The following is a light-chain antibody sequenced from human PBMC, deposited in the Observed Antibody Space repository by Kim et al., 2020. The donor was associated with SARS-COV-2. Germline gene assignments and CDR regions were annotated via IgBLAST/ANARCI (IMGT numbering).Light chain of an antibody. CDR3: QQDYNLLT. Sequence: PGESVTLVCRASQSVSSSYLTWYQQKPGQAPRLLIYGASSRATGIPARFSGSGSGTDFTLTISSLQPEDFAVYYCQQDYNLLTFGGGTKVDIK. J-gene: IGKJ4*01. V-gene: IGKV3D-7*01. CDR1: QSVSSSY. CDR2: GAS.